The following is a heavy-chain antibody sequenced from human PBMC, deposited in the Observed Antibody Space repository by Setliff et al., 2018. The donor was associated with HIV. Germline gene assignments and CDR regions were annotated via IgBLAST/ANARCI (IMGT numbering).Heavy chain of an antibody. Sequence: GGSLRLSCAASGFTFSDYYMSWIRQAPGKGLEWVSYISSSGSTIYYADSVKGRFTVSRDNAKNSLYLQMNSLRAEDTAVYYCAKEYCSGGSCRESDYWGQGTLVTVSS. V-gene: IGHV3-11*04. CDR2: ISSSGSTI. CDR3: AKEYCSGGSCRESDY. CDR1: GFTFSDYY. J-gene: IGHJ4*02. D-gene: IGHD2-15*01.